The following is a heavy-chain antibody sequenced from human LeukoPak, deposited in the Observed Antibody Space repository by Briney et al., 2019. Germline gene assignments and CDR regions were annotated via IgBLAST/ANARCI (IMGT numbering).Heavy chain of an antibody. J-gene: IGHJ4*02. CDR2: VNPRSGDA. CDR1: GYTFISYN. V-gene: IGHV1-8*03. D-gene: IGHD2-8*01. CDR3: ARGVPLGYCTYGVCYPPYYFDY. Sequence: PGASVKVSCKASGYTFISYNINWLRQATGQGLEWMGWVNPRSGDAGYLQKFQGRLTITRDSSIDTAYMDLSGLNSEDTAVYYCARGVPLGYCTYGVCYPPYYFDYWGQGTLVTASS.